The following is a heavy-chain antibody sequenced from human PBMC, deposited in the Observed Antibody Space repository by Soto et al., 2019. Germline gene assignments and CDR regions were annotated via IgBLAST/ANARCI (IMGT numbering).Heavy chain of an antibody. CDR1: GFTFSSYW. Sequence: EVQLVESGGGLVQPGGSLRLSCAASGFTFSSYWMSWVRQAPGKGLEWVANIKQDGSEKDYVDSVKGRFTISKDNAKNSLYLQMNSLRAEDTAVYYCATSRAYSSSWRYYWGQGTLVPVSS. CDR2: IKQDGSEK. J-gene: IGHJ4*02. V-gene: IGHV3-7*01. CDR3: ATSRAYSSSWRYY. D-gene: IGHD6-13*01.